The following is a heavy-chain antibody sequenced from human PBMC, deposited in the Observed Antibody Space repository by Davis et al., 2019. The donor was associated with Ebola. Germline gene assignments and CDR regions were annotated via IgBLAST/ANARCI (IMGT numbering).Heavy chain of an antibody. CDR1: GFSFSSYG. CDR3: ARGTYDFWSGYVDY. J-gene: IGHJ4*02. CDR2: IWYDGSNK. Sequence: GGSLRLSCAAFGFSFSSYGMHWVRQAPGKGLEWVAGIWYDGSNKYYADSVKGRFTISRDNSKNTLYLQMNSLRAEDTAVYYCARGTYDFWSGYVDYWGQGTLVTVSS. D-gene: IGHD3-3*01. V-gene: IGHV3-33*01.